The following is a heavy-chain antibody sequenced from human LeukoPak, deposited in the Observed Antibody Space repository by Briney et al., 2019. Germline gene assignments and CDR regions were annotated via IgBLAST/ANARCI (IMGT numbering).Heavy chain of an antibody. V-gene: IGHV3-72*01. CDR3: TRIGGDYAVDY. J-gene: IGHJ4*02. D-gene: IGHD4-17*01. CDR2: TRKKANSYTT. Sequence: GRTRKKANSYTTEYAACGKGRFTISRNYSKKILYLQMNSLKTEDTAVYYCTRIGGDYAVDYWGQGTLVTVSS.